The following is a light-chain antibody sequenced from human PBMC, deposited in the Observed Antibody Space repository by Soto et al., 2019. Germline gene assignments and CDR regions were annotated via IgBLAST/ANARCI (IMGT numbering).Light chain of an antibody. J-gene: IGLJ3*02. V-gene: IGLV1-44*01. CDR3: AVWGNKLDGPGV. CDR2: SHD. CDR1: SSTIGSNP. Sequence: QSVLTQPPSASGPPGQRVTISCSGSSSTIGSNPVDWYQQLPGTAPKLLIYSHDQRPLGVPDRFSASRSGTSASLAISGLQPSDEGIYYCAVWGNKLDGPGVFGGGTKLTVL.